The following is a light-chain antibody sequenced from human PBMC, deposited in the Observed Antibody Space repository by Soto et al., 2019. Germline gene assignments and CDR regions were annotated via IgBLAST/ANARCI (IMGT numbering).Light chain of an antibody. V-gene: IGKV3-11*01. Sequence: EIGLTQSPATLSLSPGETATLSCRASQSISTYLAWYQQKVGQAPRLLNYDTSNRAAGIPGRFSGSGSGTDFTLTISSLEPEDFAVYYCQQRYNWPLTFGGGTKVEI. CDR1: QSISTY. J-gene: IGKJ4*01. CDR2: DTS. CDR3: QQRYNWPLT.